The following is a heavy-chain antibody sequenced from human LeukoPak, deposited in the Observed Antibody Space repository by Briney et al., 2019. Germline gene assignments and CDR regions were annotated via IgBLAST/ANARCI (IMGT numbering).Heavy chain of an antibody. D-gene: IGHD1-26*01. CDR2: IHYSGST. V-gene: IGHV4-39*01. CDR3: ARHEYSRSYYGLSWFDP. J-gene: IGHJ5*02. CDR1: GGSISGSGYY. Sequence: PSETLSLTCTVSGGSISGSGYYWGWIRQPPGKGLEWIASIHYSGSTYYNPSLKSRVTISVDTSKNQLSLKLSSLTAADTAVYYCARHEYSRSYYGLSWFDPWGQGTLVTVSS.